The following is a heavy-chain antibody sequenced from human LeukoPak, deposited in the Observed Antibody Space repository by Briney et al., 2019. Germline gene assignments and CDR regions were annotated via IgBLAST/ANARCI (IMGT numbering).Heavy chain of an antibody. J-gene: IGHJ6*03. CDR1: GRSISSSHYY. Sequence: PSETLSLACSVSGRSISSSHYYWGWIRQPPGKGLEWIRTIYYSGTTNYNPSLESRVTISEDTSKNQFSLTLRSVTAADTAVYYCARQISDYYYYYIDVWGKGTTVTVSS. V-gene: IGHV4-39*01. CDR2: IYYSGTT. D-gene: IGHD3-10*01. CDR3: ARQISDYYYYYIDV.